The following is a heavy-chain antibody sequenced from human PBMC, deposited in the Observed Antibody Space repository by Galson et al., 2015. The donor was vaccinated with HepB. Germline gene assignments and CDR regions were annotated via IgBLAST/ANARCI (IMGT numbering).Heavy chain of an antibody. CDR3: AREEVVRGVIPHLYYYYGMDV. CDR1: GFTFSSYW. V-gene: IGHV3-7*01. J-gene: IGHJ6*02. Sequence: SLRLSCAASGFTFSSYWMSWVRQAPGKGLEWVANIKQDGSEKYYVDSVKGRFTISRDNAKNSLYLQMNSLRAEDTAVYYCAREEVVRGVIPHLYYYYGMDVWGQGTTVTVSS. CDR2: IKQDGSEK. D-gene: IGHD3-10*01.